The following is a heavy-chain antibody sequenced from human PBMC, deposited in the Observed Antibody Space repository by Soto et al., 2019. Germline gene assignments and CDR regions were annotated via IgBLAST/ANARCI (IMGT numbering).Heavy chain of an antibody. CDR2: IFQSGST. V-gene: IGHV4-4*02. Sequence: SETLSLTCGVSGGTIRSPDWWTWVRQPPGKGLEWIGEIFQSGSTNYTPSLESRVTISVDKSKNQFSLTLTSVTAADTAVYFCAKSSGYGLTGIQSPFDYWGQGTLVTVSS. D-gene: IGHD5-12*01. CDR1: GGTIRSPDW. CDR3: AKSSGYGLTGIQSPFDY. J-gene: IGHJ4*02.